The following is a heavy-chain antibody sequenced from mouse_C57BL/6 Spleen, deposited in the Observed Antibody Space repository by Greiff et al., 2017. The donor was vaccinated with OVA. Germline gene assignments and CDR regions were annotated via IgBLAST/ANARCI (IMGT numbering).Heavy chain of an antibody. D-gene: IGHD4-1*01. J-gene: IGHJ3*01. V-gene: IGHV1-80*01. CDR3: ARPGTGGAWFAY. CDR1: GYAFSSYW. Sequence: VNVVESGAELVKPGASVKISCKASGYAFSSYWMNWVKQRPGKGLEWIGQIYPGDGDTNYNGKFKGKATLTADKSSSTAYMQLSSLTSEDSAVDFCARPGTGGAWFAYWGQGTLVTVSA. CDR2: IYPGDGDT.